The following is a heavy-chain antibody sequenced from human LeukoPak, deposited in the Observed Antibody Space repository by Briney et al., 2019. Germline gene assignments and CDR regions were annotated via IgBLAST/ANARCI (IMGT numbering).Heavy chain of an antibody. CDR3: ARDHLGPYYYDIPDAFDI. D-gene: IGHD3-22*01. V-gene: IGHV3-23*01. CDR1: GFTFSSYA. Sequence: GGSLRLSCAASGFTFSSYAMSWVRQAPGKGLEWVSAISGSGGSTYYADSVKGRFTISRDNSKNTLYLQMNSLRAEDTAVYYCARDHLGPYYYDIPDAFDIWGQGTMVTVSS. J-gene: IGHJ3*02. CDR2: ISGSGGST.